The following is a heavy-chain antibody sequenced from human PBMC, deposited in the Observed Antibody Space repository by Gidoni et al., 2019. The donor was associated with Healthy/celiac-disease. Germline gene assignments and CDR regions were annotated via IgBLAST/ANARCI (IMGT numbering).Heavy chain of an antibody. Sequence: GSEKYYVDSVKGRFTISRDNAKNSLYLQMNSLRAEDTAVYYCARVGSSWYDYWGQGTLVTVSS. CDR3: ARVGSSWYDY. D-gene: IGHD6-13*01. J-gene: IGHJ4*02. V-gene: IGHV3-7*01. CDR2: GSEK.